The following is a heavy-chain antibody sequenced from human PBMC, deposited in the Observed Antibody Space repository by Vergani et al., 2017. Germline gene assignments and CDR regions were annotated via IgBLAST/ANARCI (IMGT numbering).Heavy chain of an antibody. CDR2: IYPANSDT. D-gene: IGHD1-1*01. CDR3: ARHTTYTDS. CDR1: EYSFGHYR. J-gene: IGHJ4*02. Sequence: EVALVQSGPEMRKPGESLKISCKGSEYSFGHYRIGWVRQMPGKGLEWMGIIYPANSDTRYSPSFQGQVTISADKSISTAFLQWDSLKASDTALYYCARHTTYTDSWGQGTLVTVSS. V-gene: IGHV5-51*01.